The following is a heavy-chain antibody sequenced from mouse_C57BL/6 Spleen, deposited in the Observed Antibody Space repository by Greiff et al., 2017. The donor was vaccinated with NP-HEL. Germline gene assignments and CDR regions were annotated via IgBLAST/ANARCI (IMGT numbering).Heavy chain of an antibody. Sequence: DVQLQESGAELVRPGASVKLSCTASGFNIKDDYMHWVKQRPEQGLEWIGWIDPENGDTEYASKFQGKATITADTSSNTAYLQLRSLTSEDTAVYYCTPFITTVVTDYWGQGTTLTVSS. V-gene: IGHV14-4*01. D-gene: IGHD1-1*01. CDR3: TPFITTVVTDY. CDR2: IDPENGDT. CDR1: GFNIKDDY. J-gene: IGHJ2*01.